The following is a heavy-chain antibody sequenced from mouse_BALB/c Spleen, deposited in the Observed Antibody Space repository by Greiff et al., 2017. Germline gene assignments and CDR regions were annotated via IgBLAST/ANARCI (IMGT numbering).Heavy chain of an antibody. J-gene: IGHJ4*01. CDR3: AREDYYAMDY. CDR2: ISYDGSN. Sequence: EVKLVESGPGLVKPSQSLSLTCSVTGYSITSGYYWNWIRQFPGNKLEWMGYISYDGSNNYNPSLKNRISITRDTSKNQFFLKLNSVTTEDTATYDCAREDYYAMDYWGQGTSVTVSS. CDR1: GYSITSGYY. V-gene: IGHV3-6*02.